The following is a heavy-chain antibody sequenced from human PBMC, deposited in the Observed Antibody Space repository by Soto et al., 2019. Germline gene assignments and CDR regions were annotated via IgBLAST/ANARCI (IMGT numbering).Heavy chain of an antibody. CDR2: ISYDGSNK. J-gene: IGHJ5*02. V-gene: IGHV3-30*18. CDR3: AKDLYCSSTSCYPNTHYNWFDP. Sequence: QVQLVESGGGVVQPGRSLRLSCAASGFTFSSYGMHWVRQAPGKGLEWVAVISYDGSNKYYADSVKGRFTISRDNSKNTLYLQMNSLRAEDTAVYYCAKDLYCSSTSCYPNTHYNWFDPWGQGTLVTVSS. CDR1: GFTFSSYG. D-gene: IGHD2-2*01.